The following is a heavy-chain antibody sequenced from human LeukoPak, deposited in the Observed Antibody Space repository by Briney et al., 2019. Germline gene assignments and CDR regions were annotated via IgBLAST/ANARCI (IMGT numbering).Heavy chain of an antibody. D-gene: IGHD5-12*01. Sequence: GESLRISCKGSGYSFTSYWISWVRQMPGKSLEWMGTIDPSDSYTNYSPSFQGHVTISADKSISTAYVQWSGLKASDTAMYYCGRSGYSGYEIDSWGQGTLVTVSS. CDR2: IDPSDSYT. CDR3: GRSGYSGYEIDS. J-gene: IGHJ4*02. CDR1: GYSFTSYW. V-gene: IGHV5-10-1*01.